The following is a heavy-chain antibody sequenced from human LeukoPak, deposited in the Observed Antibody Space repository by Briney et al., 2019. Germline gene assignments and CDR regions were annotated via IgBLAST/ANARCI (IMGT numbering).Heavy chain of an antibody. D-gene: IGHD6-19*01. CDR1: GYTFSSYA. Sequence: GGSLRLSCAASGYTFSSYAMSWVRQAPGKGLEWVSAISGSGGSTYYADSVKGRFTISRDNSKNTPYLQMNGLRAEDTAVYYCAIDRKYSSGWYVNPSANVYGMDVWGQGTTVTVSS. J-gene: IGHJ6*02. CDR2: ISGSGGST. CDR3: AIDRKYSSGWYVNPSANVYGMDV. V-gene: IGHV3-23*01.